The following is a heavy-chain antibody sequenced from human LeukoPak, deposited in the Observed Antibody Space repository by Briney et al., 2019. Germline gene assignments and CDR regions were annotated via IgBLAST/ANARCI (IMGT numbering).Heavy chain of an antibody. Sequence: SQTLSLTCAVSGVSISSGDYSWSWIRQPPGKGLEWIGYIYHSGSTYYNPSLKSRVTISVDRSKNQFSLKLSSVAAADTAVYYCARVIWFGELSSHIDHWGQGTLVTVSS. J-gene: IGHJ4*02. CDR1: GVSISSGDYS. V-gene: IGHV4-30-2*01. CDR2: IYHSGST. CDR3: ARVIWFGELSSHIDH. D-gene: IGHD3-10*01.